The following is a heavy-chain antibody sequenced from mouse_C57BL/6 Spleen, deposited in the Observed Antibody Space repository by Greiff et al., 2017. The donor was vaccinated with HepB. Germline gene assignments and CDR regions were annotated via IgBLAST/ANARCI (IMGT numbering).Heavy chain of an antibody. D-gene: IGHD2-1*01. V-gene: IGHV1-64*01. Sequence: QVQLKQPGAELVKPGASVKLSCKASGYTFTSYWMHWVKQRPGQGLEWIGMIHPNSGSTNYNEKFKSKATLTVDKSSSTAYMQLSSLTSEDSAVYYCARRTTMVPYWYFDVWGTGTTVTVSS. CDR2: IHPNSGST. CDR1: GYTFTSYW. CDR3: ARRTTMVPYWYFDV. J-gene: IGHJ1*03.